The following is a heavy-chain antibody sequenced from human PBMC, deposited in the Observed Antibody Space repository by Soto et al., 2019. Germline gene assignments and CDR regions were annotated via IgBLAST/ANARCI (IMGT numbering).Heavy chain of an antibody. CDR2: ISAYNGNT. D-gene: IGHD3-22*01. CDR3: ARDKGELSYYDSSGYSYYYYYYGMDV. Sequence: QVQLVQSGAEVKKPGASVKVSCKASGYTFTSYGISWVRQAPGQGLEWMGWISAYNGNTNYAQKLQGRVTMTTDTSTSRAYMELRSLRSDDTAVYYCARDKGELSYYDSSGYSYYYYYYGMDVWGQGTTVTVSS. V-gene: IGHV1-18*01. CDR1: GYTFTSYG. J-gene: IGHJ6*02.